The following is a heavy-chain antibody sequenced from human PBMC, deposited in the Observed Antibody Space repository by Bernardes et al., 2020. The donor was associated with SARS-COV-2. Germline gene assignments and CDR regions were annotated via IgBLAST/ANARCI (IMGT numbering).Heavy chain of an antibody. J-gene: IGHJ6*02. CDR3: AKDRGSGSSNYYFGMDV. CDR2: ITWKSGQI. V-gene: IGHV3-9*01. CDR1: GFTFDNYA. Sequence: GGSLRLSCAASGFTFDNYAMHWVRQVPGKGLEWVSGITWKSGQIDYADSVRGRFTISRDNAKNSLYLQMNSLRAEDTALYYCAKDRGSGSSNYYFGMDVWGQGTTVTVSS. D-gene: IGHD1-26*01.